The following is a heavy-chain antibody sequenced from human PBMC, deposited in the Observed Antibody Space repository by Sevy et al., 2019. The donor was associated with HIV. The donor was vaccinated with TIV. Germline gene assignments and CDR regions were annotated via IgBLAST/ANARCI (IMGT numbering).Heavy chain of an antibody. J-gene: IGHJ4*01. V-gene: IGHV3-33*01. CDR2: LWYDGSNK. CDR3: ARGDGSGCYHLSEFDY. CDR1: GFTFSSYG. D-gene: IGHD6-19*01. Sequence: GGSLRLSCAASGFTFSSYGMHWVRQAPGKGLEWVAVLWYDGSNKYYADSVKGRFTMSRDNSKNTLYLQMNSLRAEDTADYYCARGDGSGCYHLSEFDYWGQGTLVTVSS.